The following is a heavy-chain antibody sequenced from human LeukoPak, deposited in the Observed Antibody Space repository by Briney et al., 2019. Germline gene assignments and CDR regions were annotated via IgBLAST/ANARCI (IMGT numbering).Heavy chain of an antibody. CDR1: GGTFSSYA. CDR2: IIPIFGTA. CDR3: ARDRHPSSGVRDFYGAFDI. V-gene: IGHV1-69*13. J-gene: IGHJ3*02. D-gene: IGHD2/OR15-2a*01. Sequence: ASVKVSCKASGGTFSSYAISWVRQAPGQGLEFMGGIIPIFGTANYAQKFQGRITITADESTSTAYMELSSLRSEDTAVYYCARDRHPSSGVRDFYGAFDIWGQGTMVTVSS.